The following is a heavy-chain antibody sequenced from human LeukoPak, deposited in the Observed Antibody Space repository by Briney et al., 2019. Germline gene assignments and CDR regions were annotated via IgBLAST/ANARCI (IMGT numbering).Heavy chain of an antibody. CDR2: INPNSGGT. V-gene: IGHV1-2*02. CDR1: GYTFTGYY. J-gene: IGHJ6*02. CDR3: ARDLWYYYYGMDV. Sequence: ASVKVSCKASGYTFTGYYMHWVRQAPGQGLEWMGWINPNSGGTNYAQKFQGRVTMTRDTSISTAYMELSRLRSDDTAVYYCARDLWYYYYGMDVWGLGTTVTVSS.